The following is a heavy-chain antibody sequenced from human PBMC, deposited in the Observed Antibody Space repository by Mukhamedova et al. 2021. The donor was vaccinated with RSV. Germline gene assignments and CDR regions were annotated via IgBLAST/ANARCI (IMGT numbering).Heavy chain of an antibody. CDR3: ASWGGGKDGTIPF. J-gene: IGHJ4*02. CDR2: IYNSGTT. D-gene: IGHD3-16*01. V-gene: IGHV4-59*01. Sequence: EYIGYIYNSGTTNYSPSLKSRVTISVDTSKNQFSLELSSVAAADTAVYYCASWGGGKDGTIPFRGRGTPV.